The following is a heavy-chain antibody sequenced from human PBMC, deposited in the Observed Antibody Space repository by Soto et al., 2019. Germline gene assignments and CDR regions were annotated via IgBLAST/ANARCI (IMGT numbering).Heavy chain of an antibody. V-gene: IGHV4-59*08. Sequence: SETLSLTCTVSVGSISSYYWSWIRQPPGKGLEWIGYIYYSGSTNYNPSLKSRVTISVDTSKNQFSLKLSSVTAADTAVYYCARSGSSYGSFYYYGMDVWGQGTTVTVSS. CDR1: VGSISSYY. CDR2: IYYSGST. D-gene: IGHD5-18*01. CDR3: ARSGSSYGSFYYYGMDV. J-gene: IGHJ6*02.